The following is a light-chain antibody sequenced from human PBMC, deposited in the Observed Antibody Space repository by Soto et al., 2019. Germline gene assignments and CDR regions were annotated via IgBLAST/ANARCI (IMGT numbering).Light chain of an antibody. CDR1: SSNIGSQT. CDR3: ATWDGRLNGWV. J-gene: IGLJ3*02. CDR2: SNN. Sequence: QSVLTQPLSASGTPGQRVAISCSGSSSNIGSQTVNWYQQQLPGTAPKLLIYSNNQRPSGVPDRFSGSKSGTSASLAISGLQSEDEADYYCATWDGRLNGWVFGGGTPLTV. V-gene: IGLV1-44*01.